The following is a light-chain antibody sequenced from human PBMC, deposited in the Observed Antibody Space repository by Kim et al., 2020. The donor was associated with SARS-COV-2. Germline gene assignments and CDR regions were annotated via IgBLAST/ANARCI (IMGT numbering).Light chain of an antibody. CDR3: LQYNTYSRD. J-gene: IGKJ1*01. CDR1: QSISSG. CDR2: DAS. Sequence: ASVGDRGTTTCRASQSISSGLAWYQQKPGKAPILLIYDASSLESGVPSRFSGSGSGTEFTLTITSLQPDDVATYYCLQYNTYSRDFGQGTKVDIK. V-gene: IGKV1-5*01.